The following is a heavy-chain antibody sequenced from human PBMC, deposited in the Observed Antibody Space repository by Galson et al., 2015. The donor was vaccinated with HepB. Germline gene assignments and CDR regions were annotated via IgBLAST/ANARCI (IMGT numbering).Heavy chain of an antibody. J-gene: IGHJ4*02. V-gene: IGHV3-23*01. Sequence: SLRLSCAASGFTFSSNAMSWVRQAPGKGLEWVSAISRSGGSTYYADSVKGRFTISRGNSKNTLYLQMNSLRAEDTAVYYCADCGGDCYRGDYFDYWGQGTLVTVSS. CDR1: GFTFSSNA. CDR3: ADCGGDCYRGDYFDY. D-gene: IGHD2-21*02. CDR2: ISRSGGST.